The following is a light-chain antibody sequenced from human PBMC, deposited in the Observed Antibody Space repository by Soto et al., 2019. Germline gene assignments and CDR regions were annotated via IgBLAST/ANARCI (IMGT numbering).Light chain of an antibody. CDR2: DAS. Sequence: IQLTQSPSFLSASVGDRVTITCQASQDISNYLNWYQQKPGKAPKLLIYDASNLETGVPSRFSGSGSGTDFTFTISSLQPEDIATYSCQQYDNLPTFGQGTRLEIK. CDR1: QDISNY. V-gene: IGKV1-33*01. J-gene: IGKJ5*01. CDR3: QQYDNLPT.